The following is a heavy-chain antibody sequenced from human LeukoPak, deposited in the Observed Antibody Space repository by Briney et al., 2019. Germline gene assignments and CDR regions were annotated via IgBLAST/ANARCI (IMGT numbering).Heavy chain of an antibody. V-gene: IGHV3-30*02. CDR2: IRYDGSNK. J-gene: IGHJ4*02. Sequence: GGSLRLSCAASGFTFSSYGMHWVRQAPGKGLEWVAFIRYDGSNKYYADSVKGRFTISRDNSKNTLYLQMNSLRAEDTAVYYCAKDSPITMIVVVTYFDYWGQGTLVTVSS. CDR3: AKDSPITMIVVVTYFDY. CDR1: GFTFSSYG. D-gene: IGHD3-22*01.